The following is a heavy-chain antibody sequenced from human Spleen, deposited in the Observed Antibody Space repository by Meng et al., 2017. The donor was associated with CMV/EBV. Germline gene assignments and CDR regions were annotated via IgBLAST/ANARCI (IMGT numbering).Heavy chain of an antibody. J-gene: IGHJ4*02. CDR2: INHSGST. CDR3: ARDRGSSGYVDY. Sequence: SETLSLTCAVYGGSFSGYYWSWIRQPPGKGLEWIGEINHSGSTYYNPSLKSRVTISVDTSKNQFSLKLSSVTAADTAVYYCARDRGSSGYVDYWGQGTLVTVSS. D-gene: IGHD3-22*01. V-gene: IGHV4-34*01. CDR1: GGSFSGYY.